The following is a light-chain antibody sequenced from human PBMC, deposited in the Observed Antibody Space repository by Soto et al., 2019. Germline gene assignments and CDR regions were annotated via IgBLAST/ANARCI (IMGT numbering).Light chain of an antibody. CDR3: QSYDSSLSGAV. J-gene: IGLJ2*01. CDR1: SSNIGAGYD. CDR2: GNS. Sequence: VLTQPPSVSGAPGQRVTISCTGSSSNIGAGYDVHWYQQLPGTAPKLLIYGNSNRPSGVPDRFSGSKSGTSASLAITGLQAEDEADYYCQSYDSSLSGAVFGGGTKLTVL. V-gene: IGLV1-40*01.